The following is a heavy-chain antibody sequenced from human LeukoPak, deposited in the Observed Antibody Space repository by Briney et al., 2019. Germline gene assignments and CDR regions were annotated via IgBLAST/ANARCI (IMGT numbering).Heavy chain of an antibody. J-gene: IGHJ4*02. D-gene: IGHD5/OR15-5a*01. CDR3: ARVYPGRPY. Sequence: SETLSLTCAVSGGSFSDYQWNWIRQSPGKGLEWLGEISHSGTTTYNPSLKSRVTISVDTSKNQFSLRLSSVTAADTAMYYCARVYPGRPYWGQGTLVTVSS. CDR2: ISHSGTT. CDR1: GGSFSDYQ. V-gene: IGHV4-34*01.